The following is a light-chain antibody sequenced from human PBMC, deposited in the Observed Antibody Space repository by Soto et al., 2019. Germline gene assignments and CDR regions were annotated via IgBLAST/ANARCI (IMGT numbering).Light chain of an antibody. V-gene: IGLV2-14*01. J-gene: IGLJ1*01. CDR2: VVS. CDR3: SSYRSGGTFV. CDR1: SSDVGGYNY. Sequence: QSALTQPASVSGSPGQSIAISCTGTSSDVGGYNYASWHQQHPGKAPKVLISVVSNRPSGVSNRFSGSKSGNTASLTISGLQAEDEADYYCSSYRSGGTFVFGSGTKVTVL.